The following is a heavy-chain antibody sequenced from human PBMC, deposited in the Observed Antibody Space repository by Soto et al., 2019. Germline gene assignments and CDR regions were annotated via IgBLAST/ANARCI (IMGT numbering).Heavy chain of an antibody. CDR2: IYYSGST. V-gene: IGHV4-59*01. CDR3: ARQDGGYFFDC. Sequence: SETLSLTCTVSGGSISSYYWSWIRQPPGKGLEWIGYIYYSGSTNYNPSLKSRVTISVDTSKNQFSLKLSSVTAADTAVYYCARQDGGYFFDCWGQGTLVTVSS. D-gene: IGHD2-21*02. CDR1: GGSISSYY. J-gene: IGHJ4*02.